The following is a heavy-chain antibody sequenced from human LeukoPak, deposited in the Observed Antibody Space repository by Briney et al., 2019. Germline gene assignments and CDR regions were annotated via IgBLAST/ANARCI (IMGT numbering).Heavy chain of an antibody. CDR3: ASKHSSAWSFDY. J-gene: IGHJ4*02. CDR1: GFTFSSYW. V-gene: IGHV3-53*01. D-gene: IGHD6-19*01. Sequence: GGSLRLSCAASGFTFSSYWMSWVRQAPGRGLEWVSLIYSGGITYYADSVKGRFTISRDNTKNTLYLQMNSLRAEDTAVYYCASKHSSAWSFDYWGQGTLVTVSS. CDR2: IYSGGIT.